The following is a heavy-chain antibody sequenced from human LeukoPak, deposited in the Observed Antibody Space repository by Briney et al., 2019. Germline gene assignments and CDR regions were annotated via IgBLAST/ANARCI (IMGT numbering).Heavy chain of an antibody. CDR2: ISSSGSTI. V-gene: IGHV3-11*01. Sequence: GGSLRLSCAASGFTFSDYYMSWIRQAPGKGLEWVSYISSSGSTIYYADSVKGRFTISRDNAKNSLYLQMNSLRAEDTAVYYCARWGVVPAAGAMATYYYGMDVWGQGTTVTVSS. CDR3: ARWGVVPAAGAMATYYYGMDV. J-gene: IGHJ6*02. CDR1: GFTFSDYY. D-gene: IGHD2-2*01.